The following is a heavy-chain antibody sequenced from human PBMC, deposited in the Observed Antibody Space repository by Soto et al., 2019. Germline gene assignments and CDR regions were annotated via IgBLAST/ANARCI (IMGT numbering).Heavy chain of an antibody. CDR1: GFTFSSYA. V-gene: IGHV3-23*01. Sequence: GGSLRLSCAASGFTFSSYAMSWVRQAPGKGLEWVSAISGSGGSTYYADPVKGRFTISRDNSKNTLYLQMNSLRAEDTAVYYCAKDDPLPADRYYYYYGMDVWGQGTTVTVSS. CDR2: ISGSGGST. CDR3: AKDDPLPADRYYYYYGMDV. D-gene: IGHD2-2*01. J-gene: IGHJ6*02.